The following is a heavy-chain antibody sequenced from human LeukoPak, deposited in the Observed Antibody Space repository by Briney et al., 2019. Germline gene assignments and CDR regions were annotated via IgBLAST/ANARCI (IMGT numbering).Heavy chain of an antibody. D-gene: IGHD5-12*01. V-gene: IGHV1-18*01. CDR2: ISAYNGNT. CDR3: ARDGQWLRLPLFDY. CDR1: GYTFTSYG. J-gene: IGHJ4*02. Sequence: GESLKISCKGSGYTFTSYGISWVRQAPGQGLEWMGWISAYNGNTNYAQKLQGRVTMTTDTSTSTAYMELRSLRSDDTAVYYCARDGQWLRLPLFDYWGQGTLVTVSS.